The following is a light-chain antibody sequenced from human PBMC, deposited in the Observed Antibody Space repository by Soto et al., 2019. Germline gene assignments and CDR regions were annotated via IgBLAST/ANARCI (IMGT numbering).Light chain of an antibody. J-gene: IGKJ2*01. CDR1: QSVSSK. CDR2: GAS. Sequence: EIVMTQSPATLSVSPGERATLSCGASQSVSSKLAWYQQKPGQAPRLLIYGASTRATGIPARFSGSGSGTEFTLTVSSLQSEDFAVYYCQQYNNWPPMYTFGQGTKLEIK. V-gene: IGKV3-15*01. CDR3: QQYNNWPPMYT.